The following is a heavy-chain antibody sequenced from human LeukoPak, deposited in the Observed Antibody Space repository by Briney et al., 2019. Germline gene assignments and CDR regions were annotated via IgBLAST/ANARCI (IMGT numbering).Heavy chain of an antibody. V-gene: IGHV1-18*01. Sequence: ASVKVSCKASGYTFTSYAMNWVRQAPGQGLEWMGWISAYNGNTNYAQKLQGRVTMTTDTSTSTAYMELRSLRSDDTAVYYCARWGGAYCSSTSCPDNDYWGQGTLVTVSS. J-gene: IGHJ4*02. CDR1: GYTFTSYA. D-gene: IGHD2-2*01. CDR2: ISAYNGNT. CDR3: ARWGGAYCSSTSCPDNDY.